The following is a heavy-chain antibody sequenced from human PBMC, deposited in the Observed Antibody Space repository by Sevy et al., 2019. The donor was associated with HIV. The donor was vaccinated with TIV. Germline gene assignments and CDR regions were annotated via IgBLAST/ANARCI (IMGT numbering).Heavy chain of an antibody. CDR2: IRPDGSDK. V-gene: IGHV3-7*01. Sequence: GESLKISCAASGFTFSPYWMTWVRQAPGKGLEWVANIRPDGSDKYYVDSVKGRFTISRDNAKNSLYLQMNSLRADDTAMYYCARGMGLDCWGQGALVTVSS. D-gene: IGHD3-16*01. J-gene: IGHJ4*02. CDR3: ARGMGLDC. CDR1: GFTFSPYW.